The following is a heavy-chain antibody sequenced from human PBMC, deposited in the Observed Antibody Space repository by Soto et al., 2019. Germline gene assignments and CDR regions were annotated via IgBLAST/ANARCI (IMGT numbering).Heavy chain of an antibody. J-gene: IGHJ4*02. Sequence: QAPGKGLEWMGGFDPEDGETIYAQKFQGRVTMTEDTSTDTAYMELSSLRSEDTAVYYCAMALRDYYDSSGYYYWGQGTLVTVSS. D-gene: IGHD3-22*01. V-gene: IGHV1-24*01. CDR3: AMALRDYYDSSGYYY. CDR2: FDPEDGET.